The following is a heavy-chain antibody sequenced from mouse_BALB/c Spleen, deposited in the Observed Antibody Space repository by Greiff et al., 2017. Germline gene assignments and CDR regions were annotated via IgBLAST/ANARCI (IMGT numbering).Heavy chain of an antibody. CDR2: IWAGGST. CDR1: GFSLTSYG. J-gene: IGHJ4*01. V-gene: IGHV2-9*02. D-gene: IGHD2-1*01. Sequence: QVQLKQSGPGLVAPSQSLSITCTVSGFSLTSYGVHWVRQPPGKGLEWLGVIWAGGSTNYNSALMSRLSISKDNSKSQVFLKMNSLQTDDTAMYYCAREGWGNYYAMDYWGQGTSVTVSS. CDR3: AREGWGNYYAMDY.